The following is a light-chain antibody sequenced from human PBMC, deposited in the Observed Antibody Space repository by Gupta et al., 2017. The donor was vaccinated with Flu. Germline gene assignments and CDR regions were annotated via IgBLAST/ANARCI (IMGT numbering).Light chain of an antibody. CDR2: KAS. J-gene: IGKJ1*01. V-gene: IGKV1-5*03. CDR1: QSISSW. CDR3: QQYNGYSSNT. Sequence: STLSASVGDRVTITCRARQSISSWLAWYQQKPGRAPRLLIYKASSLESGVPSRFSGSGYGTESTLTISSRQPDDFATYYCQQYNGYSSNTFGQGTKVDIK.